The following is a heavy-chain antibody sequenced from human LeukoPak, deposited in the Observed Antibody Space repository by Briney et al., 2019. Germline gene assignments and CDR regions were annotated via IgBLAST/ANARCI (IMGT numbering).Heavy chain of an antibody. CDR1: GYTFTHYY. CDR2: ISPKSGGT. J-gene: IGHJ4*02. Sequence: ASVKVSCKASGYTFTHYYMHWVRQAPGQGLEWMGWISPKSGGTNYAQKFQGRVTMTRDTSISTAYMELSGLTSDDTAMYYCATKSTGYSTWGGEASLVTVSS. CDR3: ATKSTGYSTW. V-gene: IGHV1-2*02. D-gene: IGHD3-9*01.